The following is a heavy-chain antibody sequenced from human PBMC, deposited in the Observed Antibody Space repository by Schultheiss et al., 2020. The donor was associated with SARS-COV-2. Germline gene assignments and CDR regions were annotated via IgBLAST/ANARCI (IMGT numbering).Heavy chain of an antibody. J-gene: IGHJ4*02. CDR2: IYTSGST. V-gene: IGHV4-61*02. D-gene: IGHD2-2*01. CDR3: ARSPSEKDIVVVPAANY. Sequence: SETLSLTCTVSGGSISSGYYWGWIRQPAGKGLEWIGRIYTSGSTNYNPSLKSRVTISVDTSKNQFSLKLSSVTAADTAVYYCARSPSEKDIVVVPAANYWGQGTLVTVSS. CDR1: GGSISSGYY.